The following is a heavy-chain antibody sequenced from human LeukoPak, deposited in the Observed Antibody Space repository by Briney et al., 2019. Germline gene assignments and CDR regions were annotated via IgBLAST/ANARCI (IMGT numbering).Heavy chain of an antibody. V-gene: IGHV4-59*08. J-gene: IGHJ3*02. Sequence: SETLSLTCTVSGGSISSYYWSWIRQPPGKGLEWIGYIYYSGSTNYNPSLKSRVTISVDTSKNQFSLKLSSVTAADTAVYYCARPANLRMKSAFDIWGQGTMVTVSS. D-gene: IGHD1-14*01. CDR3: ARPANLRMKSAFDI. CDR1: GGSISSYY. CDR2: IYYSGST.